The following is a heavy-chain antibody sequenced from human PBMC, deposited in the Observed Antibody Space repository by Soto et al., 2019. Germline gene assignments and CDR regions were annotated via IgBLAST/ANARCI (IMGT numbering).Heavy chain of an antibody. Sequence: EVQLVEAGGGVVRPGGSLRLSCAASGFTFDDYGMSWVRQAPGKGLEWFSGINWNGGSTGYADSVKGRFTISRDNAKNSLYLPMNSLRAEDTALYYCARVGITMVRGVPPDYYYYYGMDFLGQGTTVTVSS. CDR3: ARVGITMVRGVPPDYYYYYGMDF. CDR1: GFTFDDYG. J-gene: IGHJ6*02. D-gene: IGHD3-10*01. CDR2: INWNGGST. V-gene: IGHV3-20*04.